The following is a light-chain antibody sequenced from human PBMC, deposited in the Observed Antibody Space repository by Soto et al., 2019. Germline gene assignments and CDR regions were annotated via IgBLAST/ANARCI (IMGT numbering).Light chain of an antibody. CDR2: GAS. CDR1: QNISRS. CDR3: QQYNNWPPKT. Sequence: EIVMTQSPVTLSVSTGERATLSCRASQNISRSLAWYQQKPGQGPSLLIYGASTRATGIPARFSGSGSGTEFTLTISSLQSEDSAVYYCQQYNNWPPKTFGQGAKVDIK. J-gene: IGKJ1*01. V-gene: IGKV3-15*01.